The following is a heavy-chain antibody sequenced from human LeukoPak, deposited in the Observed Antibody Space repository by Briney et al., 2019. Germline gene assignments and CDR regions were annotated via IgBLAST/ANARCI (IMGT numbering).Heavy chain of an antibody. J-gene: IGHJ4*02. Sequence: GGSLRLSCEASGFTFSSYTMIWVRQAPGKGLEWVSSISTRISNIYYAHPFKVGFTISTDTSKNTLYLQMNILRPEDTPVYYCAKEGTVAGTGYFDCWGQGTLVTVSS. CDR3: AKEGTVAGTGYFDC. CDR1: GFTFSSYT. CDR2: ISTRISNI. V-gene: IGHV3-21*04. D-gene: IGHD6-19*01.